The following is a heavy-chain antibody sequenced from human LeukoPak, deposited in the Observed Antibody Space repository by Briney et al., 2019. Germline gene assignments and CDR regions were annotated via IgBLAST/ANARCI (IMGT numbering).Heavy chain of an antibody. CDR3: ARQGAAGKYYYYYMDV. D-gene: IGHD6-13*01. CDR1: GYNFPIYW. V-gene: IGHV5-51*01. Sequence: GESLKISCQGSGYNFPIYWIGWVRQMPGQGLEWMGIIYPDDSNTVYGPSFQGQVTISADKSINTAYLEWSSLKASDTAIYYCARQGAAGKYYYYYMDVWGKGTTVTVSS. J-gene: IGHJ6*03. CDR2: IYPDDSNT.